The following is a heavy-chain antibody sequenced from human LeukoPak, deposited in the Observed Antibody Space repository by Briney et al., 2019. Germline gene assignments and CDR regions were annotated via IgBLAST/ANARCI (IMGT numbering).Heavy chain of an antibody. J-gene: IGHJ3*02. CDR1: GYTFTDYY. CDR2: VDPADGET. Sequence: ASVKVSCKASGYTFTDYYMHWVQQAPGKGLEWMGRVDPADGETAYAERFQGRVTITADPSRATAYMELASLRSEDTAMYYCARAARVGATPFDIWGQGTMVTVSS. V-gene: IGHV1-69-2*01. CDR3: ARAARVGATPFDI. D-gene: IGHD1-26*01.